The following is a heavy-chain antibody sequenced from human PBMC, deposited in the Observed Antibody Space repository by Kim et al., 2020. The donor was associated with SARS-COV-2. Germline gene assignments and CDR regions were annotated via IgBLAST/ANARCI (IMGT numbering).Heavy chain of an antibody. D-gene: IGHD6-13*01. V-gene: IGHV3-23*01. CDR2: ISGSGGTT. CDR1: GFTFSSYA. Sequence: GGSLRLSCAASGFTFSSYAMSWVRQAPGKGLEWVSGISGSGGTTHYADSVKGRFTISRDSPRNTLYLQMNRLRAEDTAVYYCAKDLGIAAAGNLNYWGQGTLVTVSS. J-gene: IGHJ4*02. CDR3: AKDLGIAAAGNLNY.